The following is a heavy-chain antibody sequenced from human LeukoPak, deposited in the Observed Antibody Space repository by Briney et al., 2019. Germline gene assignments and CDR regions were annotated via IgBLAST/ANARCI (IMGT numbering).Heavy chain of an antibody. J-gene: IGHJ4*02. CDR1: GFNIRNNW. V-gene: IGHV3-7*01. CDR2: INQDEGQK. D-gene: IGHD2-2*02. CDR3: ARERYCSSTSCYTSPLY. Sequence: GGSLRLSCEASGFNIRNNWMSWVRLAPGKGLEYVANINQDEGQKYYVDSVKGRFTISKDTAKNSLNLQMNSLRAEDTAVYYCARERYCSSTSCYTSPLYWGQGTLVTVSS.